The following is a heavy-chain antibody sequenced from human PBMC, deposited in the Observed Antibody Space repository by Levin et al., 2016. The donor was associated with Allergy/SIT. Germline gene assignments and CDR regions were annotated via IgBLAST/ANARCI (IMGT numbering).Heavy chain of an antibody. Sequence: GESLKISCAASGFTFSNYWMHWVRQAPGKGLEWVAVIWYDGTNKYYADSVKGRFTISRDNSKNTLYLQINSLRAEDTAVYYCARVGGEMGATYYYGMDVWGQGTTVTVS. CDR1: GFTFSNYW. J-gene: IGHJ6*02. CDR3: ARVGGEMGATYYYGMDV. V-gene: IGHV3-33*08. CDR2: IWYDGTNK. D-gene: IGHD1-26*01.